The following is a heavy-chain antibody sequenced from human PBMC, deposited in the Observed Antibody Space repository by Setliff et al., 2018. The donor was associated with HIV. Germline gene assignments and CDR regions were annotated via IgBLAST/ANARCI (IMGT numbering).Heavy chain of an antibody. CDR3: ARDGQGFCNGDTCSGGFDY. V-gene: IGHV3-23*01. J-gene: IGHJ4*02. Sequence: GGSLRLSCAASGFTFSNYAMNWVRQAPGKGLEWVSTISGSGGLTFYADSVKGRFTISRDNSKNTLYLQMNNLRVEDTAVYFCARDGQGFCNGDTCSGGFDYWGPGTLVTVSS. CDR1: GFTFSNYA. CDR2: ISGSGGLT. D-gene: IGHD2-15*01.